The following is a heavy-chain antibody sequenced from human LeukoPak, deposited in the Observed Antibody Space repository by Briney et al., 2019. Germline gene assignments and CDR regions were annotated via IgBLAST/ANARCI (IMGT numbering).Heavy chain of an antibody. Sequence: GESLKISCKGSGYSLTSYWIGWVRPMPGKGLEWMGIIYPGDSDTRYSPSFQGQVTISADKSISTAYLQWSSPKASDTAMYYCARLYDSSGYYNYYYYMDVWGKGTTVTVSS. V-gene: IGHV5-51*01. J-gene: IGHJ6*03. CDR3: ARLYDSSGYYNYYYYMDV. CDR2: IYPGDSDT. D-gene: IGHD3-22*01. CDR1: GYSLTSYW.